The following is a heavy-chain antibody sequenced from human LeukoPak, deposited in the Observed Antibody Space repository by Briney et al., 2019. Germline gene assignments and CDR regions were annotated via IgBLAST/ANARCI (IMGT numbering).Heavy chain of an antibody. Sequence: SETLSLTCALSGVSFDDYYWSWVRQTPGKGLEWLGEINHSGYTNDSPSLKSRVTLSIDTSNKQFSLNLRSVTVADAGIYYCTRMTTGHDYWGQGTLVTVSS. J-gene: IGHJ4*02. CDR2: INHSGYT. V-gene: IGHV4-34*01. CDR3: TRMTTGHDY. CDR1: GVSFDDYY. D-gene: IGHD4-17*01.